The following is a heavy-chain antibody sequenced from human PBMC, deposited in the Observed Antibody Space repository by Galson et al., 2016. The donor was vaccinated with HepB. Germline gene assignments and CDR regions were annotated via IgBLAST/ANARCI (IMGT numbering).Heavy chain of an antibody. J-gene: IGHJ3*02. CDR2: IFPGDSDT. V-gene: IGHV5-51*01. CDR3: ARRDLRDGFDI. Sequence: QSGAEVTKPGESLKISCKASGSIFTEYWIGWVRQIPGKGLEWMGIIFPGDSDTRYSPSFQGQVTISVDKSLSTAYLQWSSLKPSDSAIYYCARRDLRDGFDIWAQGTMVTVSS. CDR1: GSIFTEYW.